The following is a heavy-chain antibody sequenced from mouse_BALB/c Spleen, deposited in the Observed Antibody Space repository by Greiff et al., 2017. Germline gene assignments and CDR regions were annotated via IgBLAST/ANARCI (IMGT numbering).Heavy chain of an antibody. V-gene: IGHV2-9*02. Sequence: VKLVESGPGLVAPSQSLSITCTVSGFSLTSYGVHWVRQPPGKGLEWLGVIWAGGSTNYNSALMSRLSISKDNSKSQVFLKMNSLQTDDTAMYYCARSITTVVATPFDYWGQGTTLTVSS. CDR2: IWAGGST. J-gene: IGHJ2*01. CDR1: GFSLTSYG. D-gene: IGHD1-1*01. CDR3: ARSITTVVATPFDY.